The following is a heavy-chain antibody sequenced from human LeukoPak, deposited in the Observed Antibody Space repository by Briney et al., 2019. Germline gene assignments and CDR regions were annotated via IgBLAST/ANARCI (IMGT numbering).Heavy chain of an antibody. V-gene: IGHV1-2*02. CDR2: INPNSGGT. CDR1: GYTFTGYY. Sequence: ASVKVSCKASGYTFTGYYMHWVRQAPGQGLEWMGWINPNSGGTNYAQKFQGRGTMTRDTSISTAYMELSRLRSDDTAVYYCARTVYCSSTSCSKNKFDYWGQGTLVTVSS. D-gene: IGHD2-2*01. CDR3: ARTVYCSSTSCSKNKFDY. J-gene: IGHJ4*02.